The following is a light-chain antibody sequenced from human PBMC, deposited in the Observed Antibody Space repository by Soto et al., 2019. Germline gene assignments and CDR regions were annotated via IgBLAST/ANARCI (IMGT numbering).Light chain of an antibody. CDR1: SSNLGSYT. Sequence: QSVLTQPPSASGTPGQRVTISCSGSSSNLGSYTVNWYQQLPGTAPKLLIYSNDQRPSGVPDRFSGSKSGTSASLAISGLQSEDEADYYCAAWDGSLNAWVFGGGTKLTVL. V-gene: IGLV1-44*01. J-gene: IGLJ3*02. CDR2: SND. CDR3: AAWDGSLNAWV.